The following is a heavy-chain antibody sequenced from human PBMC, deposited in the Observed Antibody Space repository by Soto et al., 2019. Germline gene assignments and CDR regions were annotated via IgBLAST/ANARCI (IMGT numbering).Heavy chain of an antibody. CDR1: GASIITDNYF. J-gene: IGHJ4*02. CDR3: ARRRASDYGGNHHPYYFDR. Sequence: SETLSLTCTVSGASIITDNYFWVWIRQSPRRGLELIGSISYSGRTYDNPSLQSRVTISIDASKNQFSLKLTSVTTADRAVYYCARRRASDYGGNHHPYYFDRWGQGALVTVSP. D-gene: IGHD4-17*01. CDR2: ISYSGRT. V-gene: IGHV4-39*01.